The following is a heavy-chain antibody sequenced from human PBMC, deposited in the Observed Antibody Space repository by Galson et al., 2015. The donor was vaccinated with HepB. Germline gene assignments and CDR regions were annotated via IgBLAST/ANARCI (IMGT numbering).Heavy chain of an antibody. J-gene: IGHJ4*02. CDR2: VSYSGSI. Sequence: LSLTCVVSGDSVSNSDLFWGFIRQPPGKGLEWLGSVSYSGSIFYNPSLKSRVTMSVDTSNNHFSLRLTSVTATDTAVYYCARHFRHTLDSWGQGTLVTVSS. CDR3: ARHFRHTLDS. V-gene: IGHV4-39*01. CDR1: GDSVSNSDLF. D-gene: IGHD2-15*01.